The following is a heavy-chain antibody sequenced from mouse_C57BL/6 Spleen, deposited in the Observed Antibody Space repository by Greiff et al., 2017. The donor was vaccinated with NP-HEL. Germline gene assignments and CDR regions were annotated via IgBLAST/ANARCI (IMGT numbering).Heavy chain of an antibody. J-gene: IGHJ3*01. D-gene: IGHD2-3*01. V-gene: IGHV1-54*01. CDR2: INPGSGGT. Sequence: QVQLQQSGAELVRPGTSVKVSCKASGYAFTNYLIDWVKQRPGQGLEWIGVINPGSGGTNYNEKFKGKATLTADKASSTAYMQISSLRSEESAVYYGARRYDGYSSWYGDWGKGTLVTVSA. CDR1: GYAFTNYL. CDR3: ARRYDGYSSWYGD.